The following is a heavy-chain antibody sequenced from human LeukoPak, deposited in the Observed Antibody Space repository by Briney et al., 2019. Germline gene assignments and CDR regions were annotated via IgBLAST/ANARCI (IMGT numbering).Heavy chain of an antibody. CDR3: ATSPLLGYCSSTSCYPFDY. CDR2: ISGSGGST. D-gene: IGHD2-2*01. CDR1: GFTFSSYA. J-gene: IGHJ4*02. Sequence: SGGSLRLSCAASGFTFSSYAMSWVRQAPGKGLEWVSAISGSGGSTYYADSVKGRFTISRDNSKNTLYLQMNSLRAEDTAVYYCATSPLLGYCSSTSCYPFDYWGQGTLVTVSS. V-gene: IGHV3-23*01.